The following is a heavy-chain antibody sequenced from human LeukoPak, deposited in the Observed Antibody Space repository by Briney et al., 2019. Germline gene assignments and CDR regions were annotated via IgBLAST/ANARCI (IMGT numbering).Heavy chain of an antibody. Sequence: PGGSLRLSCAASGFTFSNYAMSWVRQAPGRGLEWVSAISGSGSSTYYADSVKGRFTISRDDSKNTLYLQMNSLRAEDTAIYYCARAQWRTYSYYYMDVWGKGTTVTVSS. D-gene: IGHD6-19*01. V-gene: IGHV3-23*01. CDR1: GFTFSNYA. J-gene: IGHJ6*03. CDR3: ARAQWRTYSYYYMDV. CDR2: ISGSGSST.